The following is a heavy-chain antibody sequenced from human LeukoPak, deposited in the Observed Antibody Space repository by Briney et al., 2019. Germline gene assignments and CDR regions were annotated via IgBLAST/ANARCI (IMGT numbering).Heavy chain of an antibody. CDR2: IIPIFGTA. V-gene: IGHV1-69*05. J-gene: IGHJ5*02. CDR3: ARGLAARPCWFDP. CDR1: GVTFRSDA. Sequence: SPKLSCKASGVTFRSDAISWGRQAPGQGLGWMGWIIPIFGTANYAQKFQGRVTITTDESTSAAYMELSSRRSEDTAVYYCARGLAARPCWFDPWGQGTLVTVSS. D-gene: IGHD6-6*01.